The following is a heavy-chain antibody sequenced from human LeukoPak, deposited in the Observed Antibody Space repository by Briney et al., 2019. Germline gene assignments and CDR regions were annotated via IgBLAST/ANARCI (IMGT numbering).Heavy chain of an antibody. D-gene: IGHD3-10*01. J-gene: IGHJ4*02. Sequence: ASVKVSCKASGGTFSSYAISWVRQAAGQGLEWMGGIIPSFDQANYHQTFQGRVTINTDDSTSTAYMELGSLRSEDTAVYYCASNSRYYYGSGSYYQYFDYWGQGTLVTVSS. CDR1: GGTFSSYA. CDR3: ASNSRYYYGSGSYYQYFDY. CDR2: IIPSFDQA. V-gene: IGHV1-69*05.